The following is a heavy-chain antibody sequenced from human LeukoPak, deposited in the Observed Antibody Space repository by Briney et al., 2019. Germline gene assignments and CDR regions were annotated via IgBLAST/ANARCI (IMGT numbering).Heavy chain of an antibody. CDR1: GFPFSSNA. CDR3: AKFGELQSFDY. J-gene: IGHJ4*02. CDR2: ISGSGGST. Sequence: GGSLRLSCAASGFPFSSNARSWVRQPQGKGLEWVSAISGSGGSTYYADSVKGRFTISRDNSKNTLYLQMNSLRAEDTAVYYCAKFGELQSFDYWGQGTLVTVSS. V-gene: IGHV3-23*01. D-gene: IGHD1-26*01.